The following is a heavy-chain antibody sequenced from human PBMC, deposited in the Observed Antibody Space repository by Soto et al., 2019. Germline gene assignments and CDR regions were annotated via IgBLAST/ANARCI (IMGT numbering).Heavy chain of an antibody. D-gene: IGHD5-12*01. V-gene: IGHV4-59*01. CDR3: ARAEYSGYDTHFDY. Sequence: SETLSLTCPVSGGSISSYYWSWIRQPPGKGLEWIGYIYYSGSTNYNPSLKSRVTISVDTSKNQFSLKLSSVTAADTAVYYCARAEYSGYDTHFDYWGQGTLVTVSS. CDR1: GGSISSYY. CDR2: IYYSGST. J-gene: IGHJ4*02.